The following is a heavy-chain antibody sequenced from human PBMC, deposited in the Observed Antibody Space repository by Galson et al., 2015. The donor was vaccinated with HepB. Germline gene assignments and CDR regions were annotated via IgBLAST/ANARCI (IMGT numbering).Heavy chain of an antibody. J-gene: IGHJ4*02. V-gene: IGHV3-23*01. CDR1: GFTFSNYA. D-gene: IGHD6-13*01. CDR2: ISGSGART. CDR3: ASGEAAAGTGGYYFDY. Sequence: SLRLSCAASGFTFSNYAMSWVRQTPGKGLEWVSAISGSGARTHYADSVKGRFTISRDNSKNTLYLQMNSLRAADTAVYYCASGEAAAGTGGYYFDYWGQGTLVTVSS.